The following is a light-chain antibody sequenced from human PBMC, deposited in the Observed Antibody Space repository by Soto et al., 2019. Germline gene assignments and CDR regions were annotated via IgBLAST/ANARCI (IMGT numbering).Light chain of an antibody. CDR1: RSNIGSNT. CDR3: AAWDDSLNGPV. CDR2: FNN. J-gene: IGLJ3*02. Sequence: QSVLTQPPSASGTPGQRVTISCSGSRSNIGSNTVNWYQQLPGTAPKLLIYFNNQRPSGVPDRFSGSKSGTSASLAISGLQSEDEADYYCAAWDDSLNGPVFGGGTKLTVL. V-gene: IGLV1-44*01.